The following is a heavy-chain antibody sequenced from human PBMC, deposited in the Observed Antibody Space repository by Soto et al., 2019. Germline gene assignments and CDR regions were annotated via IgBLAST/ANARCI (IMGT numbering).Heavy chain of an antibody. V-gene: IGHV3-30-3*01. CDR2: ISYDGSNK. Sequence: VGCLRLSCADSGSTFSSYAMHWFRQAPCKVLARVAVISYDGSNKYYADSVKGRFTISRDNSKNTLYLQMNSLRAEDTAVYYCARDSDYYDSSGYYWSHFDYWGQATLVTVSS. D-gene: IGHD3-22*01. CDR3: ARDSDYYDSSGYYWSHFDY. J-gene: IGHJ4*02. CDR1: GSTFSSYA.